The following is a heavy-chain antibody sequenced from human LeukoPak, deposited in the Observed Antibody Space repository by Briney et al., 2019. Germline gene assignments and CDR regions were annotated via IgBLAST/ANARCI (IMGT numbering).Heavy chain of an antibody. Sequence: SETLSLTCTVSGGSISSYYWSWIRQPPGKGLEWFGYIYYSGSTNYNPSLKSRVTISVDTSKNQFSLKLSSVTAADTAVYYCARDLSLSGWPFSFDYWGQGTLVTVSS. CDR2: IYYSGST. D-gene: IGHD6-19*01. V-gene: IGHV4-59*01. CDR1: GGSISSYY. J-gene: IGHJ4*02. CDR3: ARDLSLSGWPFSFDY.